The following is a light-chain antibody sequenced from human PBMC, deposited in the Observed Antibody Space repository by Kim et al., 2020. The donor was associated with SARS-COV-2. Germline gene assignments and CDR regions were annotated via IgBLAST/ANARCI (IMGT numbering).Light chain of an antibody. CDR1: QSVLDSSNNKNY. V-gene: IGKV4-1*01. CDR2: WAS. J-gene: IGKJ4*01. Sequence: ANNNWKSSQSVLDSSNNKNYLAWDQQKPGQPPKLHIYWASTRESGVPDRVSGSGSGTDFTLTISSLQTEDVAVYYCQQYYSTPRTFGGGAKVDIK. CDR3: QQYYSTPRT.